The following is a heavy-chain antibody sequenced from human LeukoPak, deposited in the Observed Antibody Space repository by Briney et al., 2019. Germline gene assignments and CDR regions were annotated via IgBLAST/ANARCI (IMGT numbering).Heavy chain of an antibody. J-gene: IGHJ6*03. CDR3: SSECELPPHYYYMDV. CDR2: IRSKANSYAT. CDR1: GFTFSGFA. D-gene: IGHD1-26*01. V-gene: IGHV3-73*01. Sequence: GGSLRLSCAASGFTFSGFAMHWVRQASGKGLEWVGRIRSKANSYATAYAASVKGRFTISRDDSKNTAYVQMNSLKTEDTAVYYCSSECELPPHYYYMDVWGKGTTVTVSS.